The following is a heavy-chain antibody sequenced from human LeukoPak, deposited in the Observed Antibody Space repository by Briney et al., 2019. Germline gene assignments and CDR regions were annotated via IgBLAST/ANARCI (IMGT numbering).Heavy chain of an antibody. V-gene: IGHV3-7*01. CDR3: ARELTGYSSGWYLGYYYYYYMDV. CDR2: IKQDGSEK. J-gene: IGHJ6*03. D-gene: IGHD6-19*01. Sequence: EGSLRLSCAASGFTFSSYWMSWVRQAPGKGLEWVANIKQDGSEKYYVDSVKGRFTISRDNAKNSLYLQMNSLRAEDTAVYYCARELTGYSSGWYLGYYYYYYMDVWGKGTTVTISS. CDR1: GFTFSSYW.